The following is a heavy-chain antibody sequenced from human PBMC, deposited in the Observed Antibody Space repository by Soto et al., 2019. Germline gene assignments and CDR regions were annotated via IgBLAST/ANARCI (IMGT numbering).Heavy chain of an antibody. Sequence: QVQLVQSGAEVKKPGASVKVSCKASGYTFTSYGISWVRQAPGQGLEWMGWISAYNGNTNYAQKLQGRVTMTTDTSTSTAYRELRSLRSDDTAVYYCARLEASWYSSGWYWFDPWGQGTLVTVSS. CDR3: ARLEASWYSSGWYWFDP. J-gene: IGHJ5*02. D-gene: IGHD6-19*01. V-gene: IGHV1-18*01. CDR2: ISAYNGNT. CDR1: GYTFTSYG.